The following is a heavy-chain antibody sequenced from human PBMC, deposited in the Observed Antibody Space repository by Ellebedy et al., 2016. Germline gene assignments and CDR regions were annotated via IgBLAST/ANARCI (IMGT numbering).Heavy chain of an antibody. Sequence: SETLSLXXSVTGGSLINYGAYWSWIRQSPGGRLEWIGYIYYSGSTKINPALRTRVTLSVDTSERQFSLKLMSVTAADTAVYYCARGLADTPVEAFDIWGQGTMVTVSS. CDR3: ARGLADTPVEAFDI. J-gene: IGHJ3*02. CDR2: IYYSGST. V-gene: IGHV4-61*08. CDR1: GGSLINYGAY.